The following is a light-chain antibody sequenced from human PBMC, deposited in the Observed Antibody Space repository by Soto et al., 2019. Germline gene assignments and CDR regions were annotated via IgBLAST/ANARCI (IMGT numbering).Light chain of an antibody. CDR3: QSYGV. CDR2: GDT. CDR1: SGSIASNY. J-gene: IGLJ2*01. V-gene: IGLV6-57*04. Sequence: NFMLTQPHSVSESPGKTVTISCTRSSGSIASNYVQWYQQRPDSAPATLIYGDTLRPSAVPDRFSGSIDTSSNSASLTISGLKTEDEADYYCQSYGVFGGRTKLTVL.